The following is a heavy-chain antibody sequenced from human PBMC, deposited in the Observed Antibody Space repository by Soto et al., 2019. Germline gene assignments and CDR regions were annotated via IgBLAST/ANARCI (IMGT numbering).Heavy chain of an antibody. J-gene: IGHJ4*02. Sequence: GGSLRLSCAASGFRFSTYWMHWVRQAPGKGLEWVSRINPEGTIINYGDSVKGRFTISRDNARDTLHLDMLSLRADDTAVYYCARDPPGIGIEYWGQGTLLTVSS. V-gene: IGHV3-74*01. D-gene: IGHD1-1*01. CDR3: ARDPPGIGIEY. CDR1: GFRFSTYW. CDR2: INPEGTII.